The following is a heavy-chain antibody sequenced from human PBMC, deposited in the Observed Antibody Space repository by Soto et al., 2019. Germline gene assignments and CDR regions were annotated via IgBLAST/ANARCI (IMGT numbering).Heavy chain of an antibody. J-gene: IGHJ5*02. V-gene: IGHV3-48*03. CDR2: ISSSGSTI. Sequence: EVQLVESGGGLVQPGGSLRLSCAASGFTFSSYEMNWVRQAPGKGLEWVSYISSSGSTIYYADSVKGRFTISRDNAKNSLYLQMNRLRAEDTAVYYCARDGPGATMVGGWFDPWGQGTLVTVSS. CDR1: GFTFSSYE. D-gene: IGHD3-10*01. CDR3: ARDGPGATMVGGWFDP.